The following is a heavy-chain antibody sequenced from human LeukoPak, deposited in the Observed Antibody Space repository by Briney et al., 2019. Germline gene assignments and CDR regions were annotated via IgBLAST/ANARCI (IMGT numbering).Heavy chain of an antibody. Sequence: SESLSLTCTVSGGSISSSSYYWGWIRQPPGKGLERIGSIYYSGSTYYNPSLKSRVTISVDTSKNQFSLKLSSVTAADTAVYYCALTFRLYCGGDCYDDYWGQGTLVTVSS. CDR1: GGSISSSSYY. CDR3: ALTFRLYCGGDCYDDY. V-gene: IGHV4-39*01. J-gene: IGHJ4*02. CDR2: IYYSGST. D-gene: IGHD2-21*01.